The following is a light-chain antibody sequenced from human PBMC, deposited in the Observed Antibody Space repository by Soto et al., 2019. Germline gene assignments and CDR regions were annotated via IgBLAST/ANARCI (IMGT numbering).Light chain of an antibody. V-gene: IGLV4-69*01. CDR1: SGHSSYT. CDR2: LNSDVSH. CDR3: QTWGTGIEV. J-gene: IGLJ3*02. Sequence: QLVLTQSPSASASLGASVKLTCTLSSGHSSYTIAWHQQQPEKGPRYLMTLNSDVSHSKGDGIPDRFSGSSSGAERYLSISSLQSEDEADYYCQTWGTGIEVFGGGTKLTVL.